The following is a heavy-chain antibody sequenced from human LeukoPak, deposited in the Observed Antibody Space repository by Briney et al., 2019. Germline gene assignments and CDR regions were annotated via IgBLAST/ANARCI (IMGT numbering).Heavy chain of an antibody. Sequence: PGGSLRLSCAASGFTFSSYWMSWVRQAPGKGLEWVANIKQDGSEKYYVDSVKGRFTISRDNAKNSLSLQMNSLRVEDTAVFYCARGQNYYDSSGPATYYFVYWGQGTLVTVSS. CDR2: IKQDGSEK. CDR3: ARGQNYYDSSGPATYYFVY. CDR1: GFTFSSYW. J-gene: IGHJ4*02. D-gene: IGHD3-22*01. V-gene: IGHV3-7*03.